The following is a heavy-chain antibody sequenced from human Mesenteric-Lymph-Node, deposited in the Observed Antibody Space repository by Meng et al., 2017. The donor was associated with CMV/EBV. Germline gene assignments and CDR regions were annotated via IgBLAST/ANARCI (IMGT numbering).Heavy chain of an antibody. D-gene: IGHD1-14*01. Sequence: GGSLRLSCKGAGYSFTSYWIGWVRQMPGKGLEWMGIIYPGDSDPRYSPSFQGQVTISADKSISTAYLQWSSLKASDTAMYYCARLSLPGGFGMDVWGQGTTVTVSS. V-gene: IGHV5-51*01. CDR3: ARLSLPGGFGMDV. CDR2: IYPGDSDP. J-gene: IGHJ6*02. CDR1: GYSFTSYW.